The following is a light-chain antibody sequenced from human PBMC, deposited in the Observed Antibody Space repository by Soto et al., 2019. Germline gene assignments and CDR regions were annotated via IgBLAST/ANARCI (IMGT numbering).Light chain of an antibody. CDR1: SSDVGGYNY. CDR2: EVS. CDR3: SLYTSTNVRI. Sequence: QSALTQPASVSGSPGQSITISCTGTSSDVGGYNYVSWYQQHPGKAPKLMIYEVSNRPSGVSNRFSGSKSGNTASLTISGLQAEDESDYYCSLYTSTNVRIFGGGTKLTVL. V-gene: IGLV2-14*01. J-gene: IGLJ2*01.